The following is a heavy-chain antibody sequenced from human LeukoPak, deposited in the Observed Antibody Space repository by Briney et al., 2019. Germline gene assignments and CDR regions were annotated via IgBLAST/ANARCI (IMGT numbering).Heavy chain of an antibody. Sequence: PSETLSLTCTVSGGSISSGGYCWSWIRQHPGKGLEWIGYIYYSGSTYYNPSLKSRVTISVDTSKNQFSLKLSSVTAADTAVYYCARAGIYDSSGYYSAGFDYWGQGTLVTVSS. CDR1: GGSISSGGYC. J-gene: IGHJ4*02. CDR2: IYYSGST. D-gene: IGHD3-22*01. V-gene: IGHV4-31*03. CDR3: ARAGIYDSSGYYSAGFDY.